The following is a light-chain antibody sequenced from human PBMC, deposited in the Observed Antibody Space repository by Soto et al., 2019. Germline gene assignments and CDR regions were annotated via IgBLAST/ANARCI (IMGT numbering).Light chain of an antibody. Sequence: EVVLTQSPGTLSLSPGERSTLSCRASQSVSSYLAWYQQKPGQAPRLLIYGAFKRATGIPDRFSGSGSGTDFTLTISSLEPEDFAVYYCQQYVISVTFGQGTQLEIK. J-gene: IGKJ5*01. V-gene: IGKV3-20*01. CDR1: QSVSSY. CDR2: GAF. CDR3: QQYVISVT.